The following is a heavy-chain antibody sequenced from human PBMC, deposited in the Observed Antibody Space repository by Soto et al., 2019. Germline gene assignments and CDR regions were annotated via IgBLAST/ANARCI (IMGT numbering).Heavy chain of an antibody. CDR3: ARDFMARGRDSNWFDS. Sequence: GGSLRLSCAASGFTFSDYGIHWVRRAPGKGLEWVAVISYDGVTKYYADSVKGRFTISRENTKNTLELQMNSLRAEDTAVYFCARDFMARGRDSNWFDSWGQGTLVTVSS. CDR1: GFTFSDYG. V-gene: IGHV3-30*03. D-gene: IGHD3-10*01. J-gene: IGHJ5*01. CDR2: ISYDGVTK.